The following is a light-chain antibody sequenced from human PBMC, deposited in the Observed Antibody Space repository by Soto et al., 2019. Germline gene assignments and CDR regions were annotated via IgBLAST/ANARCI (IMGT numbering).Light chain of an antibody. CDR2: AAS. CDR1: QGISSY. Sequence: AIRMTHSPSSLSASTGDRVTITCPASQGISSYLAWYQQKPGKAPKLLIYAASTLQSGVPSRFSASGSGTDFNLTISSLQPEDFAVYYCQQYNNWPPITFGQGTRLE. J-gene: IGKJ5*01. V-gene: IGKV1-8*01. CDR3: QQYNNWPPIT.